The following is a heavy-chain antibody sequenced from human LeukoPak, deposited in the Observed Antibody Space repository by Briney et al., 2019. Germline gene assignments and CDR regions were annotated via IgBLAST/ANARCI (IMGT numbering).Heavy chain of an antibody. CDR2: INHRGGT. Sequence: KPSETLSLTCAVLGGSFRDYSWTWMGQTPAKGLDWVGEINHRGGTNYNPSLKSRLNISVDTSKNQFSLNLPSVTAADTAVYYCASGVGEFYPDAFNIWSQGTMVGVFS. D-gene: IGHD3-10*01. CDR1: GGSFRDYS. J-gene: IGHJ3*02. V-gene: IGHV4-34*01. CDR3: ASGVGEFYPDAFNI.